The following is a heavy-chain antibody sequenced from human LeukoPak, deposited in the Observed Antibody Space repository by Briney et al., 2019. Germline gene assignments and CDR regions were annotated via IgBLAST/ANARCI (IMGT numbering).Heavy chain of an antibody. CDR2: INGGGSNT. CDR3: AKDLYSSSSGLYYYYYMDV. Sequence: GGSLRLSCAASGFTFSSHWMHWVRQAPGKGLVWVSRINGGGSNTTYADSVKGRFTISRDNAKNTLYLQMNSLRAEDTAVYYCAKDLYSSSSGLYYYYYMDVWGKGTTVTVSS. D-gene: IGHD6-6*01. V-gene: IGHV3-74*03. CDR1: GFTFSSHW. J-gene: IGHJ6*03.